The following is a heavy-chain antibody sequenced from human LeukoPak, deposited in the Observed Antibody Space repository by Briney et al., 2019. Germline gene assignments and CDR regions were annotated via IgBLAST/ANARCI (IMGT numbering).Heavy chain of an antibody. V-gene: IGHV4-39*01. J-gene: IGHJ6*03. CDR3: ANIERCYYYMDV. Sequence: SETLSLTCTVSGGSITTSSYYWGWIRQPPGKGLEWIGSIYYSGSTYYNPSLKSRVTISVDTSKSQVSLKLSSVTAADTAVYYCANIERCYYYMDVWGKGTTVTVSS. CDR2: IYYSGST. D-gene: IGHD5-12*01. CDR1: GGSITTSSYY.